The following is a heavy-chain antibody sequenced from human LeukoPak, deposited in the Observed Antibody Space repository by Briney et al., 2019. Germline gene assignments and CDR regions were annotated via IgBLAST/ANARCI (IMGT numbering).Heavy chain of an antibody. CDR3: ARPGPTYYYDSSGYSAYYYYGMDV. J-gene: IGHJ6*02. CDR2: INPNSGGT. Sequence: ASVKVSCKASGYTFTGYYMHWVRQAPGQGLEWMGCINPNSGGTNYAQKFQGRVTMTRDTSISTAYMELSRLRSDDTAVYYCARPGPTYYYDSSGYSAYYYYGMDVWGQGTTVTVSS. CDR1: GYTFTGYY. D-gene: IGHD3-22*01. V-gene: IGHV1-2*02.